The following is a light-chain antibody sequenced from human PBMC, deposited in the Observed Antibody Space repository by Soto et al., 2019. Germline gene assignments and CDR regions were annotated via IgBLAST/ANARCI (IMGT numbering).Light chain of an antibody. CDR1: QTLSTNS. V-gene: IGKV3-20*01. CDR3: QQYDASTLS. J-gene: IGKJ3*01. Sequence: EIVLTQSPGTLSLSPGERATLSCRASQTLSTNSLAWYQQRLVQTPRLLIDAASTRDTDIPDRFNGSVSWTDFDLTISRLEPEDFALYYCQQYDASTLSFGPGTTVYV. CDR2: AAS.